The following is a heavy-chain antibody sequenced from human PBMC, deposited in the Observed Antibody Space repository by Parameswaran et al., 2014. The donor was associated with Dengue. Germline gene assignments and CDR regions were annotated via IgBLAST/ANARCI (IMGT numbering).Heavy chain of an antibody. D-gene: IGHD5-12*01. CDR2: IIPIFDTP. CDR3: AREGGYSGYNYFDY. Sequence: PGASVKVSCKASGGTFNTYGIAWVRQAPGQGLEWMGGIIPIFDTPTYAPKFQGRVTITADKSTDTAYMELRSPTSEDTAVYYCAREGGYSGYNYFDYWGQGTLVTAPQ. V-gene: IGHV1-69*06. CDR1: GGTFNTYG. J-gene: IGHJ4*02.